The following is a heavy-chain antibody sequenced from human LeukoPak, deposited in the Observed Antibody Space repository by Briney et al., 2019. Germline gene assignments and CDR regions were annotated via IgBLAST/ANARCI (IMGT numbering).Heavy chain of an antibody. CDR1: GYSFTSYW. J-gene: IGHJ6*02. Sequence: PGESLKISCKGSGYSFTSYWIGWVRQMPGKGLEWMGIIYPGDSDTRYSPSFQGQVTISVDKSISTAYLQWSSLKASDTAMYYCARSVWFGEFAGYYYGMDVWGQGTTVTVSS. CDR2: IYPGDSDT. CDR3: ARSVWFGEFAGYYYGMDV. D-gene: IGHD3-10*01. V-gene: IGHV5-51*01.